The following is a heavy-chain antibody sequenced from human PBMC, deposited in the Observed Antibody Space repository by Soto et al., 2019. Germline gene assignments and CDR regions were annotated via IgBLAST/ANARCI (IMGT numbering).Heavy chain of an antibody. Sequence: SETLSLTCTVCGGSISSPNFYWSWIRQHPGKGLEWIGHIYYNGTTYYNPTLKSRVSISVDTSKNQFSLKLSSVTAADTAVYYCARDRPYYDSSGYYPALDYWGQGTLVTVSS. CDR2: IYYNGTT. V-gene: IGHV4-31*03. D-gene: IGHD3-22*01. CDR1: GGSISSPNFY. CDR3: ARDRPYYDSSGYYPALDY. J-gene: IGHJ4*02.